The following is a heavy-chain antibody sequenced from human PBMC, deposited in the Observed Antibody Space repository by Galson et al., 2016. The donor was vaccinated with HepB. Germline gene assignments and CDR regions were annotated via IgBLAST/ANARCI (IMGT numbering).Heavy chain of an antibody. CDR2: IYPADSET. V-gene: IGHV5-51*01. J-gene: IGHJ5*02. CDR1: GYRFSLYW. Sequence: QSGAEVKMPGQSLKISCKGSGYRFSLYWIGWVRQMPGKGLEWMGMIYPADSETRYSPSFQGQVTISADKSINAAYLHWSSLKASDTAMYYCARYYYDESDHPEGFDPWGQGTLVTVSS. D-gene: IGHD3-22*01. CDR3: ARYYYDESDHPEGFDP.